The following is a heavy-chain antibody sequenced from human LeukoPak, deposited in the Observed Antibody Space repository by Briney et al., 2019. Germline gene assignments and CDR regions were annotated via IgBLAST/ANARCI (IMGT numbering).Heavy chain of an antibody. CDR2: ISSSCSTI. J-gene: IGHJ6*03. Sequence: GGSLTLSCAASGFTFSSYEMNWVRQAPGKGLEWVSYISSSCSTIYYADSVKGRFPISRDNAKNSLYLQMNSLRAEDTAVYYCARERSSYYYYYYYYMDVWGKGTTVTISS. CDR1: GFTFSSYE. D-gene: IGHD3-22*01. V-gene: IGHV3-48*03. CDR3: ARERSSYYYYYYYYMDV.